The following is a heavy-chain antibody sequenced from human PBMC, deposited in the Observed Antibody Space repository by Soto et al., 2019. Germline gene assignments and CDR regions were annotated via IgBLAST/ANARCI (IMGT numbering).Heavy chain of an antibody. CDR2: ISYDGSNK. CDR3: AKDLPDIVVVPAAHEGHAFDI. J-gene: IGHJ3*02. Sequence: GGSLRLSCAASGFTFSSYGMHWVRQAPGKGLEWVAVISYDGSNKYYADSVKGRFTISRDNSKNTLYLQMNSLRAEDTAVYYCAKDLPDIVVVPAAHEGHAFDIWGQGTMVTVSS. D-gene: IGHD2-2*01. V-gene: IGHV3-30*18. CDR1: GFTFSSYG.